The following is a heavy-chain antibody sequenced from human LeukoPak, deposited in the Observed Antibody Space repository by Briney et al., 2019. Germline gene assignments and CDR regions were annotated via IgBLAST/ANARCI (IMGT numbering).Heavy chain of an antibody. D-gene: IGHD6-13*01. CDR2: MNPNSGNT. CDR3: ARTRIAAAGRGFDP. J-gene: IGHJ5*02. Sequence: ASVKVSCKASGYTFTSYDINWVRQATGLGLEWMGWMNPNSGNTGYAQKFQGRVTMTRNTSISTAYMELSSLRSEDTAVYYCARTRIAAAGRGFDPWGQGTLVTVSS. CDR1: GYTFTSYD. V-gene: IGHV1-8*01.